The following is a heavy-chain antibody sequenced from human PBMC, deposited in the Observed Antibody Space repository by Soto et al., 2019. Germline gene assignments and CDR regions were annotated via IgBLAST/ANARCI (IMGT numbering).Heavy chain of an antibody. Sequence: QLQLQESGPGLVKPSETLSLTGNVSGVSISDTSYYWGWIRQPPGKGLEWIRTIYFSGTTFYNPSLNSRLTISVDTSKTQFSLRLRCVTASDTAVDYCARHWSYWGQGTLVAGS. V-gene: IGHV4-39*01. CDR3: ARHWSY. CDR2: IYFSGTT. J-gene: IGHJ4*02. CDR1: GVSISDTSYY. D-gene: IGHD2-8*02.